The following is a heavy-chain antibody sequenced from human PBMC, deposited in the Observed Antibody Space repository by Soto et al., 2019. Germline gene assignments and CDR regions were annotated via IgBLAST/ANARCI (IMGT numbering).Heavy chain of an antibody. CDR3: ARFIGYCSGGSCYYHFDY. Sequence: SETLSLTCTVSGGSISSYYWSWIRQPPGKGLEWIGYIYYSGSTNYNPSLKSRVTISVDTSKNQFSLKLSSVTAADTAVYYCARFIGYCSGGSCYYHFDYWGQGTLVTVSS. CDR1: GGSISSYY. D-gene: IGHD2-15*01. CDR2: IYYSGST. J-gene: IGHJ4*02. V-gene: IGHV4-59*01.